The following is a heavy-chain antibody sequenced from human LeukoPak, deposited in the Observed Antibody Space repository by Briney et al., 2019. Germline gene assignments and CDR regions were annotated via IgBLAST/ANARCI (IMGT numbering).Heavy chain of an antibody. CDR1: GYSISSGYY. J-gene: IGHJ3*02. Sequence: SETLSLTCAVSGYSISSGYYWGWIRQPPGKGLEWIGSIYHSGSTYYNPSLKSRVTISVDTSKNQFSLKLSSVTAADTAVYYCARRRWELLDHDAFDIWGQGTMVTVSS. CDR2: IYHSGST. D-gene: IGHD1-26*01. CDR3: ARRRWELLDHDAFDI. V-gene: IGHV4-38-2*01.